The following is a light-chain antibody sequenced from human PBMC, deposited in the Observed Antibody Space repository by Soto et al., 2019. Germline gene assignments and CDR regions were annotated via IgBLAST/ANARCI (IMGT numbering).Light chain of an antibody. V-gene: IGLV2-11*01. CDR3: CSYAGNWPWV. Sequence: QSALTQPRSVSGSPGQSVTISCTGTSSDVGGYNYVSWYQQHPGKAPKLMIYDVSKWPSGVPDRFSGSKSGNTASLTISGLQAEDEADYYCCSYAGNWPWVFGGGTKLTVL. CDR2: DVS. CDR1: SSDVGGYNY. J-gene: IGLJ3*02.